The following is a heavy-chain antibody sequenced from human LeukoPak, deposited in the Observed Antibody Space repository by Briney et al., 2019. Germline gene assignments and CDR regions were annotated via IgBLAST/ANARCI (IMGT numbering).Heavy chain of an antibody. CDR1: GFTFSSYS. CDR2: ISSSSSTI. D-gene: IGHD1-26*01. J-gene: IGHJ4*02. V-gene: IGHV3-48*02. CDR3: ARRSAGGSYYFDY. Sequence: GGSLRLSCAASGFTFSSYSMNWVRQAPGEGLEWVSYISSSSSTISYADSVKGRFTISRDNAKNSLYLQMNSLRDEDTAVYYCARRSAGGSYYFDYWGQGTLVTVSS.